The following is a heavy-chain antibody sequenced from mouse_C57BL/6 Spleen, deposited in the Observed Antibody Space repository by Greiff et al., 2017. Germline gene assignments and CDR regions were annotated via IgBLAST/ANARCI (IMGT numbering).Heavy chain of an antibody. CDR2: FHPYNDDT. D-gene: IGHD3-2*02. CDR3: ALDSSGYWYFDV. V-gene: IGHV1-47*01. CDR1: GYTFTTYP. J-gene: IGHJ1*03. Sequence: VKLVESGAELVKPGASVKMSCKASGYTFTTYPIEWMKQNHGKSLEWIGNFHPYNDDTKYNEKFKGKATLTVEKSSSTVYLELSRLTSDDSAVYYCALDSSGYWYFDVWGTGTTVTVSS.